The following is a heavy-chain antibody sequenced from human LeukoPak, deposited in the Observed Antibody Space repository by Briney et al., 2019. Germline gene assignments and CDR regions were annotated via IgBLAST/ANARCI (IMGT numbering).Heavy chain of an antibody. CDR3: ARGGGRDGYNSVDY. V-gene: IGHV3-53*01. Sequence: PGGSLRLSCAASGFTVSSNYMSWVRQAPGKGLEWVSVIYSGGTTYYADSVKGRFTISRDNSKNTLYLQMNSPRAEDTAVYYCARGGGRDGYNSVDYWGQGTLVTVSS. J-gene: IGHJ4*02. CDR1: GFTVSSNY. D-gene: IGHD5-24*01. CDR2: IYSGGTT.